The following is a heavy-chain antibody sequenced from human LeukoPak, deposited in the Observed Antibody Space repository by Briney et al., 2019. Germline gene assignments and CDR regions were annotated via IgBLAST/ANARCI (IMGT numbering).Heavy chain of an antibody. D-gene: IGHD5-12*01. CDR3: AKDRAAYSGARGFDY. J-gene: IGHJ4*02. CDR1: GFTFSSYA. V-gene: IGHV3-23*01. Sequence: GGSLRLSCAASGFTFSSYAKSWVRQAPGKGLERVSHISAGGGTTYYADSVKGRFTISRDNSKNTLYLQMNSLRAEDTAVYYCAKDRAAYSGARGFDYWGQGTLVTVSS. CDR2: ISAGGGTT.